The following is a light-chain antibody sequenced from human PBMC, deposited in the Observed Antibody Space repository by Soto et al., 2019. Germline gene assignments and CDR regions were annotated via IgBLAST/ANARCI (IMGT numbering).Light chain of an antibody. J-gene: IGLJ3*02. CDR1: SSNIGSNT. Sequence: QSVLTQAPSASGTPGQRVTISCSGSSSNIGSNTVSWYQQVPGTAPKLLIYSNDQRPSGVPDRFSSSKSGTSASLAIGGLQSEDEADYYCAAWDDSLNGWVFGGGTKLTVL. CDR3: AAWDDSLNGWV. V-gene: IGLV1-44*01. CDR2: SND.